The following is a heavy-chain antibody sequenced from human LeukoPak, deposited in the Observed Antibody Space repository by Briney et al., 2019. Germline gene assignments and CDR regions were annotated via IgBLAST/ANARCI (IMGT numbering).Heavy chain of an antibody. V-gene: IGHV3-64*01. J-gene: IGHJ5*02. CDR3: ARRRGPRRGYDLVSPINWFDP. CDR1: GFTFSNYA. CDR2: ISSNGGST. D-gene: IGHD5-12*01. Sequence: GGSLRLSCAASGFTFSNYAMHWVRQAPGKGLEYVSGISSNGGSTYYANSVKGRFTISRDKSKNTLYLQMGSLRAEDTAVYYCARRRGPRRGYDLVSPINWFDPWGQGTLVTVSS.